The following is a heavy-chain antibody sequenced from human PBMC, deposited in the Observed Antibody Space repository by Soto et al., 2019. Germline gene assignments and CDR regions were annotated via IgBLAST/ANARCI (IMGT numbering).Heavy chain of an antibody. CDR3: ALFARIAVAGTAGWFDP. Sequence: QVQLVQSGAEVKKPGSSVKVSCKASGGTFSSYAISWVRQAPGQGLEWMGGIIPIFGTANYAQKFQGRVTITADESTCTAYMELSSLRSEDTAVYYCALFARIAVAGTAGWFDPWGQGTLVTVSS. CDR1: GGTFSSYA. CDR2: IIPIFGTA. J-gene: IGHJ5*02. V-gene: IGHV1-69*01. D-gene: IGHD6-19*01.